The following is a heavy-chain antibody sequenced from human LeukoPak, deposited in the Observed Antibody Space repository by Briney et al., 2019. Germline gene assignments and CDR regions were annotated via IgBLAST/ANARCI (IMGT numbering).Heavy chain of an antibody. Sequence: SETLSLTCAVYGGSFSGYYWSWIRQPPGKGLEWIGEINHSGSTNYNPSLKSRVTISVDTSKNQFSLKLSSVTAADTAVHYCARDRMAEFDPWGQGTLVTVSS. CDR3: ARDRMAEFDP. CDR1: GGSFSGYY. V-gene: IGHV4-34*01. CDR2: INHSGST. J-gene: IGHJ5*02. D-gene: IGHD5-24*01.